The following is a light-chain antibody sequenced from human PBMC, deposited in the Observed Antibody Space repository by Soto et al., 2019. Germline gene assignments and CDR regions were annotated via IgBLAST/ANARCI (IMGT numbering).Light chain of an antibody. J-gene: IGLJ2*01. V-gene: IGLV3-1*01. CDR1: RLVHKY. CDR2: QDS. CDR3: QAWDSSTLI. Sequence: SYELTQPPSASVSPGQTASIACSAVRLVHKYTSWYQQKPGQSPVLVIHQDSKRPSGIPARFSGSSSGNTATLTISGTQPMDEAAYYCQAWDSSTLIFGGGTKLTVL.